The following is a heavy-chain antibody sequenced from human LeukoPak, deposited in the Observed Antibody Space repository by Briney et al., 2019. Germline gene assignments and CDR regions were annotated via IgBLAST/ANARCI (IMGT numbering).Heavy chain of an antibody. V-gene: IGHV3-23*01. CDR2: ISGSGGST. Sequence: GGSLRLSCAASGFTFSGYDMSWVRQAPGKGLEWVSGISGSGGSTYYADSVKGRFTISRDNSKNTLYLEMNSPRAEDTAVYYCARDWYHAIDYWGQGTLVTVSS. CDR3: ARDWYHAIDY. D-gene: IGHD2-2*01. J-gene: IGHJ4*02. CDR1: GFTFSGYD.